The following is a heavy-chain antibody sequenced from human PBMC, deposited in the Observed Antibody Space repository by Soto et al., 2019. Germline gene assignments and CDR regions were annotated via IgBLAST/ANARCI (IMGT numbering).Heavy chain of an antibody. D-gene: IGHD2-15*01. V-gene: IGHV4-31*03. CDR3: ARALYCSGGSCYYPGYVDWFDP. CDR1: GGSISSGGYY. CDR2: IYYSGST. Sequence: KASETLSLTCTVSGGSISSGGYYWSWIRQHPGKGLEWIGYIYYSGSTYYNPSLKSRVTISVDTSKNQFSLKLSSVIAADTAVYYCARALYCSGGSCYYPGYVDWFDPWGQGTLVTVSS. J-gene: IGHJ5*02.